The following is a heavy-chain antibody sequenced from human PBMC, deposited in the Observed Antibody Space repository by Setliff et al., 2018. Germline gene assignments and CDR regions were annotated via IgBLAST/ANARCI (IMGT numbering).Heavy chain of an antibody. V-gene: IGHV3-30*02. D-gene: IGHD5-18*01. J-gene: IGHJ4*01. CDR1: ESTFSSFG. Sequence: GGSLRLSCTASESTFSSFGMHWVHQAPGKGLEWVGFIRYDGSYEYYADSVQGRFTISRDNSKNTLFLHMNNLRPEDTALYYCAKASLAYSFGYYFDSWGQGALVTVSS. CDR3: AKASLAYSFGYYFDS. CDR2: IRYDGSYE.